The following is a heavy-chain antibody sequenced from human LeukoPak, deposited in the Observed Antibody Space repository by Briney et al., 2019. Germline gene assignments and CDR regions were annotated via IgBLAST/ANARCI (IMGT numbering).Heavy chain of an antibody. V-gene: IGHV4-34*01. D-gene: IGHD6-6*01. CDR2: INHSGST. CDR1: GGSFSGYY. Sequence: SETLSLTCAVYGGSFSGYYWSWIRQPPGKGLEWIGEINHSGSTNYNPSLKSRVTISVDTSKNQFSLKLSSVTAADTAVYYCAGWASSNNWCDPWGQGTLVTV. CDR3: AGWASSNNWCDP. J-gene: IGHJ5*02.